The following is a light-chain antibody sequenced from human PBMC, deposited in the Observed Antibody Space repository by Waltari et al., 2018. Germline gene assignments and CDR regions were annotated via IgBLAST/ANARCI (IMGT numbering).Light chain of an antibody. CDR2: AAS. V-gene: IGKV1-9*01. J-gene: IGKJ1*01. CDR3: QQLNTYPWT. CDR1: QDISSS. Sequence: GDRVTITCRASQDISSSLAWYQQKPGIAPKLLIFAASTLESGVPSRCSGSGSGTEFTLSISSLQPDDFATYYCQQLNTYPWTFGQGTKV.